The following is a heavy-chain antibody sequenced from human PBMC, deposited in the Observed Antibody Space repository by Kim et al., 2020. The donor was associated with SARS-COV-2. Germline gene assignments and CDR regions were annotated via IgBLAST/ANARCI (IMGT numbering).Heavy chain of an antibody. CDR3: ARGGSFDY. CDR2: ISRSGSPT. D-gene: IGHD5-12*01. CDR1: GFTLSTSD. J-gene: IGHJ4*02. Sequence: GGSLRLSCAASGFTLSTSDMNWVRQPPGKGLEWVSFISRSGSPTYYADSVKGRFTISRDSAKNSLSLQMSSLRDDDTAVYYCARGGSFDYWGRGTLVTVS. V-gene: IGHV3-48*02.